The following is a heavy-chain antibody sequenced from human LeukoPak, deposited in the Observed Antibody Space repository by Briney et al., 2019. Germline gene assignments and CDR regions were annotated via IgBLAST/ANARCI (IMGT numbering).Heavy chain of an antibody. CDR2: ISSSSSHM. CDR1: GFTFSSYN. CDR3: AKSQRGYYPRRTYYYYMDV. V-gene: IGHV3-21*04. Sequence: GGSLRLSCAASGFTFSSYNINWVRQAPGKGLEWVASISSSSSHMNYADALKGRFTISRDNAQNSLSLQMNSLRAEDTAVYYCAKSQRGYYPRRTYYYYMDVWGKGTTVTVSS. J-gene: IGHJ6*03. D-gene: IGHD1-26*01.